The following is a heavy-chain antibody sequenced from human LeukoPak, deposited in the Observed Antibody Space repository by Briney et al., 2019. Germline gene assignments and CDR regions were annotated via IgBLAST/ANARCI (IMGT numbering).Heavy chain of an antibody. CDR3: ATRDY. CDR1: GGSFSGYY. V-gene: IGHV4-34*01. J-gene: IGHJ4*02. Sequence: SETLSLTCAVYGGSFSGYYWSWIRQPPGKGLEWIGEINHSGSTNYNPSLKSRVSISVDTSKNQFSLRLSSVSAADTAVYYCATRDYWGQGTLVTVSS. CDR2: INHSGST.